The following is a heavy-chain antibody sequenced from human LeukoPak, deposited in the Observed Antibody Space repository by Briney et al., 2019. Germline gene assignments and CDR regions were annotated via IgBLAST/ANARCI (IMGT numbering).Heavy chain of an antibody. CDR2: INHSGST. CDR1: GGSFSGYY. CDR3: ASCFFWEYGSDSVGAFDI. Sequence: SETLSLTCAVYGGSFSGYYWSWIRQPPGKGLEWIGEINHSGSTNYNPSLKSRVTISVDTSKNQFSLKLDSVTAADTAVYYCASCFFWEYGSDSVGAFDIWGQGTLVTVSS. J-gene: IGHJ3*02. D-gene: IGHD4-23*01. V-gene: IGHV4-34*01.